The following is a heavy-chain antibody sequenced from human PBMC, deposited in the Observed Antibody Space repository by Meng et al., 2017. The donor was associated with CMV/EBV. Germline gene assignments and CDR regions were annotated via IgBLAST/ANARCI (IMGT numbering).Heavy chain of an antibody. V-gene: IGHV4-59*01. J-gene: IGHJ4*02. CDR3: ARGTEDHDFWLDY. D-gene: IGHD3-3*01. CDR2: IYYSGST. Sequence: SETLSLTCTVSGGSISSYYWSWIRQPPGKGLEWIGYIYYSGSTNYNPSLKSRVTISVDTSKNQLSLKLSSVTAADTAVYYCARGTEDHDFWLDYWGQGTLVTVSS. CDR1: GGSISSYY.